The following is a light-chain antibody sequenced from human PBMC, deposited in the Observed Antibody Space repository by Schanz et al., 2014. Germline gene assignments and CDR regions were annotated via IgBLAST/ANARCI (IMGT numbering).Light chain of an antibody. CDR1: SSDVGGYNS. CDR2: DVS. CDR3: SVYTRSSAHWF. Sequence: QSALTQPASVSGSPGQSITISCTGTSSDVGGYNSVSWYQQHPGKAPKLMIYDVSDRPSGVSNRFSGSKSGNTASLTISGLQAEDEADYYCSVYTRSSAHWFFGGGTKLTVL. J-gene: IGLJ3*02. V-gene: IGLV2-14*03.